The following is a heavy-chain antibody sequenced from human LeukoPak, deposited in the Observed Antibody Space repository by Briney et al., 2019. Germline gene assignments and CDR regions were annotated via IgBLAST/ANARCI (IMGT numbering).Heavy chain of an antibody. CDR1: GFAIRSYI. CDR3: ASRTAAGPFDY. CDR2: ISASGSDV. J-gene: IGHJ4*01. Sequence: PGGSLSLSCAASGFAIRSYIVNWVRQAPGKGLEWVSSISASGSDVNYADSVTGRFTVSRDNSKSSLYLEMNSLRAEDTAVYYCASRTAAGPFDYRGQGTLVTVSS. V-gene: IGHV3-21*01. D-gene: IGHD6-13*01.